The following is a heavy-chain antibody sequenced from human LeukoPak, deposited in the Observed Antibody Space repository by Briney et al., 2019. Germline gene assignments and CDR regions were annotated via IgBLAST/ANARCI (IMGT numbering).Heavy chain of an antibody. CDR2: MNPNSGNT. V-gene: IGHV1-8*02. CDR1: GYTFTAYY. D-gene: IGHD3-3*01. Sequence: ASVKVSCKASGYTFTAYYMHWVRQATGQGLEWMGWMNPNSGNTGYAQKFQGRVTMTRNTSISTTYMELSSLRSEDTAVYYCARNDYDFWSGAYYYGMDVWGQGTTVTVSS. CDR3: ARNDYDFWSGAYYYGMDV. J-gene: IGHJ6*02.